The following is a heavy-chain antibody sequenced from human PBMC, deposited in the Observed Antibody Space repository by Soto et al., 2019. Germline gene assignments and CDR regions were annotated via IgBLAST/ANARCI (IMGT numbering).Heavy chain of an antibody. Sequence: PGGSLSLSCAASGFNFSRYWMSWVRQAPGKGLEWVANIKQDGSEKWYVDSVKGRFTISRDNAKNSLYLQMISLRAEDTAVYYCAGGDYYDTSGPFSDAFDIWGQGTMVTVSS. D-gene: IGHD3-22*01. V-gene: IGHV3-7*04. CDR1: GFNFSRYW. CDR3: AGGDYYDTSGPFSDAFDI. J-gene: IGHJ3*02. CDR2: IKQDGSEK.